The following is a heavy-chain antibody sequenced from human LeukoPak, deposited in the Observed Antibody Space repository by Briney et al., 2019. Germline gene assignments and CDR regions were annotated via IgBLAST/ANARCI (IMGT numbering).Heavy chain of an antibody. CDR3: GMGATTAPDY. Sequence: ASVKVSCKASGYTFNSYGISWVRQAPGQGLEWMGWVSAYNGNTYYAQKFQGRVTMTTDTSTSTAYMELRSLRSDDTAVYYCGMGATTAPDYWGQGTLVTVSS. V-gene: IGHV1-18*01. CDR1: GYTFNSYG. J-gene: IGHJ4*02. D-gene: IGHD1-26*01. CDR2: VSAYNGNT.